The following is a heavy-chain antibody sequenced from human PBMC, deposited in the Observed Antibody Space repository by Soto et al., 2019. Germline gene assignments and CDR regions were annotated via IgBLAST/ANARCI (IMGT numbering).Heavy chain of an antibody. D-gene: IGHD2-2*01. CDR2: FIPIFGTA. CDR1: GSTFSIYA. V-gene: IGHV1-69*06. J-gene: IGHJ5*02. Sequence: QVQLVQSGAEVKKPGSSVKVSCKASGSTFSIYASSWERPAQGHGLELLGGFIPIFGTAHYAQKFQGRFTITADKSTSSADRELSRLRSEDTAVYYCARVPFSSTSCYHNWFAPWGQGTLVPVS. CDR3: ARVPFSSTSCYHNWFAP.